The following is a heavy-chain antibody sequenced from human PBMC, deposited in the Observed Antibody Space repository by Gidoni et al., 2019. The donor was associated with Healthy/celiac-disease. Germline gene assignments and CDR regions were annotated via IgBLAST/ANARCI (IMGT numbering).Heavy chain of an antibody. CDR1: GFTLPSSA. CDR2: IDVGSGNT. J-gene: IGHJ4*02. V-gene: IGHV1-58*01. D-gene: IGHD3-3*01. Sequence: HMQLAQSGHEVKNLGTAGKVSCKASGFTLPSSAVQWVRQARGQRLEWIGGIDVGSGNTNYAQKFQERVTITRDMSTSTAYMELSSLRSEDTAVYYCAADNDFWSGYYNDYWGQGTLVTVSS. CDR3: AADNDFWSGYYNDY.